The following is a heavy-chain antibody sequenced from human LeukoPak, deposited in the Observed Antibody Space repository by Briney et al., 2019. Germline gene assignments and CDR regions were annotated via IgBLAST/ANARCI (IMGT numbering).Heavy chain of an antibody. D-gene: IGHD4-11*01. V-gene: IGHV4-39*07. CDR3: ARATVTRNWFDP. Sequence: SETLSLTCTVFGGSISSSSYYWGWIRQPPGKGLEWIGSIYYSGSTYYNPSLKSRVTISVDTSKNQFSLKLSSVTAADTAVYYCARATVTRNWFDPWGQGTLVTVSS. CDR1: GGSISSSSYY. CDR2: IYYSGST. J-gene: IGHJ5*02.